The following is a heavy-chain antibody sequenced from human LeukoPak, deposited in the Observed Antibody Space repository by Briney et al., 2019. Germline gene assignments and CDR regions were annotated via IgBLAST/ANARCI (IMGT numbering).Heavy chain of an antibody. J-gene: IGHJ4*02. V-gene: IGHV3-33*01. CDR2: IWYDGSNK. D-gene: IGHD3-22*01. CDR3: ASSYYYDSSGYYY. Sequence: GGSLRLSCAASGFTFSSYGMHWVRQAPGKGLEWVAVIWYDGSNKYYADSVKGRFTISRDNSKNTLYLQMNSLRAEDTAVYYCASSYYYDSSGYYYRGQGTLVTVSS. CDR1: GFTFSSYG.